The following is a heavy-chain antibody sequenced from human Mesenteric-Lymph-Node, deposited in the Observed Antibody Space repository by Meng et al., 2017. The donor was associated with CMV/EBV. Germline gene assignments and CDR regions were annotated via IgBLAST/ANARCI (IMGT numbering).Heavy chain of an antibody. CDR1: GFTFSSYA. CDR3: AIAVDTAMDGRDY. V-gene: IGHV3-23*03. Sequence: GESLKISCAASGFTFSSYAMSWVRQAPGKGLEWVSVIYSGGSSTYYADSVKGRFTISRDNSKNTLYLQMKSLRAEDTAVYYCAIAVDTAMDGRDYWGQGTLVTVSS. D-gene: IGHD5-18*01. CDR2: IYSGGSST. J-gene: IGHJ4*02.